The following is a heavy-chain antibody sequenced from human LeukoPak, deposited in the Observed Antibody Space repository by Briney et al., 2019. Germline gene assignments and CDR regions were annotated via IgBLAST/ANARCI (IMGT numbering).Heavy chain of an antibody. Sequence: GGFLGLSCVASGFTFSNYWMSWVRQAPGKGLEWVSAISGSGGSTYYADSVKGRFTISRDNSKNTLYLQMNSLRAEDTAVYYCAKDRSGSYVRYLFDYWGQGTLVTVSS. J-gene: IGHJ4*02. CDR2: ISGSGGST. CDR3: AKDRSGSYVRYLFDY. V-gene: IGHV3-23*01. D-gene: IGHD1-26*01. CDR1: GFTFSNYW.